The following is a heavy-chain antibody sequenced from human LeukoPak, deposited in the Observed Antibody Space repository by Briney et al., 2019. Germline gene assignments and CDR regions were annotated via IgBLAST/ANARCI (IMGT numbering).Heavy chain of an antibody. Sequence: GASVKVSCKASGGTFSSYAISWVRQAPGQGLEWMGGIIPIFGTANYAQKFQGRVTITADESTSTAYMELSSLRSEDTAVYYCARPLPYGDYFDYWGQGTLVTVSS. D-gene: IGHD4-17*01. CDR3: ARPLPYGDYFDY. CDR1: GGTFSSYA. V-gene: IGHV1-69*01. J-gene: IGHJ4*02. CDR2: IIPIFGTA.